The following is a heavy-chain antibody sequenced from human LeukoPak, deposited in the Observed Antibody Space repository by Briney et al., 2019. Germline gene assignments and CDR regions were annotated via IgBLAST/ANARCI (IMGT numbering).Heavy chain of an antibody. CDR2: IWYDGSNK. CDR3: AKDRDEYSLEYFQH. V-gene: IGHV3-33*06. J-gene: IGHJ1*01. CDR1: GFTFSSYG. Sequence: GGSLRLSCAASGFTFSSYGMHWVRQAPGKGLEWVAVIWYDGSNKYYADSMKGRFTISRDNSKNTLYLQMNSLRAEDAAVYYCAKDRDEYSLEYFQHWGQGTLVTVSS. D-gene: IGHD5-18*01.